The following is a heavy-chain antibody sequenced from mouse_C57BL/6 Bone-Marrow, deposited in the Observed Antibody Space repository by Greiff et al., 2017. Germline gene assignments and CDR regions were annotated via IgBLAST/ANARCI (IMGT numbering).Heavy chain of an antibody. Sequence: DVMLVESGGGLVQPKGSLKLSCAASGFTFNTYAMHWVRQAPGKGLEWVARLRSKSSNYATYYADSVKDRFTISRDDSQSMLYLQMNNLKTEDTAMYYCVREGLLRPFAYWGQGTLVTVSA. CDR2: LRSKSSNYAT. J-gene: IGHJ3*01. V-gene: IGHV10-3*01. D-gene: IGHD2-3*01. CDR1: GFTFNTYA. CDR3: VREGLLRPFAY.